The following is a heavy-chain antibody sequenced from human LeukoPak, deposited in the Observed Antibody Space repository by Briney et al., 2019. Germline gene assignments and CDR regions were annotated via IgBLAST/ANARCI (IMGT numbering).Heavy chain of an antibody. V-gene: IGHV1-18*01. Sequence: ASVKVSFKASGYTFTSYGISWVRQAPGQGLEWMGWISAYNGNTNYAQKLQGRVTMTTDRSTSIAYMELRSLRSDDTAVYYCARDRLGSDSSSPQSVSFDYWGQGTLVTVSS. D-gene: IGHD6-13*01. CDR3: ARDRLGSDSSSPQSVSFDY. J-gene: IGHJ4*02. CDR2: ISAYNGNT. CDR1: GYTFTSYG.